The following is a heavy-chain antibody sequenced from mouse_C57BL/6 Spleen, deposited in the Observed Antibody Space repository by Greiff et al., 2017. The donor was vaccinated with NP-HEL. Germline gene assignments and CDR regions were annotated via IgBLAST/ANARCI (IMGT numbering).Heavy chain of an antibody. J-gene: IGHJ2*01. CDR3: ARHEGYDYVLDY. V-gene: IGHV1-62-2*01. CDR2: FYPGSGSI. Sequence: VKVVESGAELVKPGASVKLSCKASGYTFTEYTIHWVKQRSGQGLEWIGWFYPGSGSIKYNEKFRDKATLTADKSSSTVYMDLSRLTSEDSAVYFCARHEGYDYVLDYWGQGTTLTVSS. D-gene: IGHD2-4*01. CDR1: GYTFTEYT.